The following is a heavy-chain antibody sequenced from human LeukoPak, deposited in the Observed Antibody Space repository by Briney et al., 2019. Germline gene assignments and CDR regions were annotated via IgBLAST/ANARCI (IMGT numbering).Heavy chain of an antibody. J-gene: IGHJ4*02. CDR3: ASLDYYDSSGYYWFDY. CDR1: GGTFSSYA. CDR2: IIPILGIA. V-gene: IGHV1-69*04. Sequence: SVKVSCKASGGTFSSYAISWVRQAPGQGLEWMGRIIPILGIANYAQKFQGRVAITADKSTSTAYMELSSLRSEDTAVYYCASLDYYDSSGYYWFDYWGQGTLVTVSS. D-gene: IGHD3-22*01.